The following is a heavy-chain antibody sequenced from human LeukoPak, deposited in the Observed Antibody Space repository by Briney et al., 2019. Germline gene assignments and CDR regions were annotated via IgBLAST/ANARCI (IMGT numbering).Heavy chain of an antibody. CDR3: ASRRGSFDAFDI. J-gene: IGHJ3*02. CDR1: GGSISSYNYY. CDR2: IYYSGST. Sequence: SETLSLTCPASGGSISSYNYYWGWIRQPPGKGLEWIGSIYYSGSTYYNPSLKSRVAISVDTSKNQYSLKLSSVTAADTAVYYCASRRGSFDAFDIWGQGTMVTVSS. D-gene: IGHD3-10*01. V-gene: IGHV4-39*01.